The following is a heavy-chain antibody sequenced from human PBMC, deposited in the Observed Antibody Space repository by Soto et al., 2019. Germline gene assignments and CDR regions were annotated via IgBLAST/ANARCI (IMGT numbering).Heavy chain of an antibody. J-gene: IGHJ4*02. CDR1: GYTFSIIG. CDR2: ISPYKGNT. CDR3: ARDLDASGSYYTAY. D-gene: IGHD3-10*01. Sequence: QIQLVQSGAEVKKPGASVKVSCKASGYTFSIIGISWVRQAPGQGLEWMGWISPYKGNTHYAQGLQGRVTMTTDTSTSTAYMELRSLRSDDTAVYYCARDLDASGSYYTAYWGQGTLVTVSS. V-gene: IGHV1-18*01.